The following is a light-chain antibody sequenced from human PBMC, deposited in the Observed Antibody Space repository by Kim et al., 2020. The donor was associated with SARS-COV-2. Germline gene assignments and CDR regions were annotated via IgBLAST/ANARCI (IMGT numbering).Light chain of an antibody. CDR3: QQYNRWPRT. CDR2: GAS. V-gene: IGKV3-15*01. Sequence: IVMTQSPATLSVSPGDRATLSCRASQSISSTLAWYQQRPGQAPRLLIYGASTRATGVPARFSGSGSGTEFTLTISSLQSEDFAVYYCQQYNRWPRTCSQGTKVDIK. CDR1: QSISST. J-gene: IGKJ1*01.